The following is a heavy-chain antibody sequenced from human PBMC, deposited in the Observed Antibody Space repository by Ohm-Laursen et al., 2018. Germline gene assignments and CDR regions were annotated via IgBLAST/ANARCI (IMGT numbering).Heavy chain of an antibody. D-gene: IGHD6-6*01. Sequence: SSVKVSCKASGYTFTSYYMHWVRQAPGQGLEWMGRIIPILGIANYAQNFQGRVTITADKSTSTAYMELSSLRFEDTAVYYCARTGSSSGDYWGQGTLVTVSS. CDR1: GYTFTSYY. J-gene: IGHJ4*02. CDR3: ARTGSSSGDY. CDR2: IIPILGIA. V-gene: IGHV1-69*02.